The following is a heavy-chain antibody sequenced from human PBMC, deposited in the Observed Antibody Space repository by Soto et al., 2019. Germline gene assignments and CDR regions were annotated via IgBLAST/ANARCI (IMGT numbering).Heavy chain of an antibody. V-gene: IGHV3-23*01. CDR1: GFTLSDYD. CDR3: AKDRRGGEYPAFDL. J-gene: IGHJ3*01. Sequence: DVHLLESGGGLVQPGGSLRLSCVASGFTLSDYDMGWVRQALGKGLEWVSLIRGDGGATYYARSLEGRLTISRDTSENTPYLQMNSLRAEDTALYYCAKDRRGGEYPAFDLWGQGTLVTVSS. D-gene: IGHD2-21*01. CDR2: IRGDGGAT.